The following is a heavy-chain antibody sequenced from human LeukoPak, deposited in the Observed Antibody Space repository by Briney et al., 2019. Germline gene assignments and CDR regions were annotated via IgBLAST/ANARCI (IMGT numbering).Heavy chain of an antibody. CDR3: ARDWSDFWSGYSNY. CDR2: ISYDGSNK. Sequence: GGSLRLSCAASGFTFSSYAMRWVRQAPGKGLEWVAVISYDGSNKYYADSVKGRFTISRDNSKNTLYLQMSSLRAEDTAVYYCARDWSDFWSGYSNYWGQGTLVTVSS. V-gene: IGHV3-30-3*01. J-gene: IGHJ4*02. D-gene: IGHD3-3*01. CDR1: GFTFSSYA.